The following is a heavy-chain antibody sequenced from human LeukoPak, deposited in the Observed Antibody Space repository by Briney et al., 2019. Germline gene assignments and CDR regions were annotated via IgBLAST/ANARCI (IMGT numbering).Heavy chain of an antibody. Sequence: ASVKVSCKASGYTFTSYGISWVRQAPGQGLEWMGWISAYNGNTNYAQKLQGRVTMTTDTSTSTAYMELRSLRPDDTAVYHCARDLPPLAVEDYWGQGTLVTVSS. D-gene: IGHD6-19*01. CDR2: ISAYNGNT. V-gene: IGHV1-18*01. J-gene: IGHJ4*02. CDR3: ARDLPPLAVEDY. CDR1: GYTFTSYG.